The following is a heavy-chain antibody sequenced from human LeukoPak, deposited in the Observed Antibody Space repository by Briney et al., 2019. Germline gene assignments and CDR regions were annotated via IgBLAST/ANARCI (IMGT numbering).Heavy chain of an antibody. J-gene: IGHJ6*03. V-gene: IGHV1-18*01. CDR2: IDDYNGNT. CDR3: ARAGSYYYMDV. Sequence: ASVKVSCKASGYTFTSSGISWVRQAPGQGLEWMGWIDDYNGNTNYAQKLQGRVTMTTDTSTTTAYMELRSLRLDDTAVYYCARAGSYYYMDVWGKGTTVTVSS. CDR1: GYTFTSSG. D-gene: IGHD1-1*01.